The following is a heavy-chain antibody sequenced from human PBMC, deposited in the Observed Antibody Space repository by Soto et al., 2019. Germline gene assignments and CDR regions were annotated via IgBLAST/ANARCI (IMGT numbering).Heavy chain of an antibody. Sequence: SETLCLTCTVSGGSISSYYWSWIRQPPGKGLEWIGYIYYSGSTNYNPSLKSRVTISVDTSKNQFSLKLSSVTAADTAVYYCARNDASDIWGQGTMVTVSS. CDR2: IYYSGST. CDR3: ARNDASDI. CDR1: GGSISSYY. J-gene: IGHJ3*02. V-gene: IGHV4-59*01.